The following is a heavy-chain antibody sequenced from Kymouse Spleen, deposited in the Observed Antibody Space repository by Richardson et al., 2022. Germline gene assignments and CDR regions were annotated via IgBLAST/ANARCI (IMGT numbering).Heavy chain of an antibody. J-gene: IGHJ6*02. Sequence: EVQLVESGGGLVKPGGSLRLSCAASGFTFSNAWMSWVRQAPGKGLEWVGRIKSKTDGGTTDYAAPVKGRFTISRDDSKNTLYLQMNSLKTEDTAVYYCTTDVTIFGVVNFYYYYGMDVWGQGTTVTVSS. CDR2: IKSKTDGGTT. CDR1: GFTFSNAW. V-gene: IGHV3-15*01. CDR3: TTDVTIFGVVNFYYYYGMDV. D-gene: IGHD3-3*01.